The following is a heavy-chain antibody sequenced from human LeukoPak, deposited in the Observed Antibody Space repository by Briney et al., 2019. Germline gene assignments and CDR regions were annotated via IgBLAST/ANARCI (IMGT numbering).Heavy chain of an antibody. V-gene: IGHV3-7*01. Sequence: GGSLRLSCAASEFTFSTYWMSWVRQAPGKGLEWVADIKKDGSEKYYVDSVKGRFTISRQNAKNSLFLQMNSLRAEDTAVYYCARDRKWLRADFDYWGQGTLVTVSS. CDR2: IKKDGSEK. CDR1: EFTFSTYW. D-gene: IGHD5-12*01. CDR3: ARDRKWLRADFDY. J-gene: IGHJ4*02.